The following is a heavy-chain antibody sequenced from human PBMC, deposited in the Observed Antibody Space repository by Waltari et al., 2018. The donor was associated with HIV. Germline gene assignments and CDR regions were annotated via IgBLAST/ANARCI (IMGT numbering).Heavy chain of an antibody. D-gene: IGHD3-22*01. CDR2: ISYSGSS. CDR1: GDSISGYY. J-gene: IGHJ2*01. CDR3: ARSLSSAYYWYFDL. Sequence: QVQLQESGPGLVKPSETLSLTCTAPGDSISGYYWSWIRQSTGKGLEWIGYISYSGSSNYSPSLKSRVTMSVDTSKNQFSLMLSSVTAADTAVYYCARSLSSAYYWYFDLWGRGSLVTVSS. V-gene: IGHV4-59*01.